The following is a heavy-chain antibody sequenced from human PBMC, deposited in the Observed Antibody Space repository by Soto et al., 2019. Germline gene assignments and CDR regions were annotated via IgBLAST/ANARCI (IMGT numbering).Heavy chain of an antibody. Sequence: PGGSLRLSCAASGFTFSGSAMHWVRQASGKGLEWVGRIRSKSYNYATAYAASVQGRFTVSRDDSRNTAFLQMNSLKIEDTAVYYCTNGKSYWGQGIVVTVSS. V-gene: IGHV3-73*01. CDR3: TNGKSY. J-gene: IGHJ4*02. CDR2: IRSKSYNYAT. D-gene: IGHD1-26*01. CDR1: GFTFSGSA.